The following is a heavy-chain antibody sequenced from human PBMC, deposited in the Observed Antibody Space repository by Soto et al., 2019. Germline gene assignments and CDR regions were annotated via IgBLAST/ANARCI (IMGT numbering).Heavy chain of an antibody. D-gene: IGHD2-8*01. J-gene: IGHJ1*01. CDR1: GFTFSSYA. Sequence: HPGGSLRLSCAASGFTFSSYAMSWVRQAPGKGLEWVSAISGSGGSTYYADSVKGRFTISRDNSKNTLYLQMNSLRAEDTAVYYCAKDNGGPGGPQRKYFQHWGQGTLVTVSS. CDR2: ISGSGGST. CDR3: AKDNGGPGGPQRKYFQH. V-gene: IGHV3-23*01.